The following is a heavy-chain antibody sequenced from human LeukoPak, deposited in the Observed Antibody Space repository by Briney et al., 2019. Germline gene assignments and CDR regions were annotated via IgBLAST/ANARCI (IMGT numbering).Heavy chain of an antibody. CDR1: EFTFSSSA. CDR3: RIVGAGLEYFQH. V-gene: IGHV3-23*01. J-gene: IGHJ1*01. CDR2: ISISGDDT. Sequence: GGSLRLSCAASEFTFSSSAMNWVRQAPGKGLEWVSAISISGDDTYYAESVKGRFTISRDNSKNTLYLQMNSLRAEDTAVYYCRIVGAGLEYFQHWGQGTLVTVSS. D-gene: IGHD1-26*01.